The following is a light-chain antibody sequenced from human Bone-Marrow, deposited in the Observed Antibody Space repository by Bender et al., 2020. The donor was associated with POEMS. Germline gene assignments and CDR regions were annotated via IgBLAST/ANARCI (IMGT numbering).Light chain of an antibody. J-gene: IGLJ2*01. CDR1: KLGEEY. V-gene: IGLV3-1*01. CDR2: QDT. CDR3: QSWGSNTAV. Sequence: SYELTQPPSVSVSPGQTATITCSGEKLGEEYACWYQQKPGQSPVVVIYQDTKRPSGIPERFSGSTSGNTAYLTISGTQTMDEADYYCQSWGSNTAVFGGGTKLTVL.